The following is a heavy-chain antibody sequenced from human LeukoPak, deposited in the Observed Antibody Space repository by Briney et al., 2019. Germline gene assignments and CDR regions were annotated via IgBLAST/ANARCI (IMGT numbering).Heavy chain of an antibody. CDR1: GDSISSADYY. CDR2: IYYSGST. J-gene: IGHJ4*02. V-gene: IGHV4-30-4*01. Sequence: SETPSLTCTVSGDSISSADYYWSWIRQPPGKGMEWIGYIYYSGSTYYNPYLKSRVTISVDTSKNQFSLKLSSVTAADTAVYYCARDLRGSSWFDYWGQGTLVTVSS. CDR3: ARDLRGSSWFDY. D-gene: IGHD6-13*01.